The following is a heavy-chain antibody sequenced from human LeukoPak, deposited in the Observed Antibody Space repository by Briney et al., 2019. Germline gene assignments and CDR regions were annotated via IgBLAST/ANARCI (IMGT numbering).Heavy chain of an antibody. Sequence: PGGSLRLSCAASGXTFSNYAMSWVRQATGKGLEWVSSTGTSGDTYYLGSVKGRFTISRENAKSSLYLQMNSLRAGDTAVYYCARGLPGGLDPWGQGTLVTVSS. CDR2: TGTSGDT. J-gene: IGHJ5*02. CDR3: ARGLPGGLDP. V-gene: IGHV3-13*04. CDR1: GXTFSNYA. D-gene: IGHD4-11*01.